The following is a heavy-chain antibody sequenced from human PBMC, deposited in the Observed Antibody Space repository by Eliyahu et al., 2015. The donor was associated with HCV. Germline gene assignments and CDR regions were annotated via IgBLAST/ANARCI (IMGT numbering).Heavy chain of an antibody. J-gene: IGHJ4*02. Sequence: QVQLQQWGAGLLKPSETLSLTCAVYGXSFSGYYWXWIRXPPGKGLEWXGEINHXXSTNYNPSLKSRVTISVDTSKNQFSLKLSSVTAADTAVYYCARIPRGSWSPRDYWGQGTLVTVSS. CDR3: ARIPRGSWSPRDY. V-gene: IGHV4-34*01. CDR2: INHXXST. CDR1: GXSFSGYY. D-gene: IGHD2-2*03.